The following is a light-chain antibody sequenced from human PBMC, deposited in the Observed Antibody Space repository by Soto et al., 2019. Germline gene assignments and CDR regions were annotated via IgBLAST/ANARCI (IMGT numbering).Light chain of an antibody. CDR1: SSDIGGYNY. V-gene: IGLV2-14*03. Sequence: QSALTQPASVSGSPGQSITISCTGTSSDIGGYNYVSWYQQHPGKAPKLMIFDVTNRPSGVSDRFSGSKSGNTASLTISGLQAEYEADYYCSSYSTITLEVFGAGTKLTVL. J-gene: IGLJ1*01. CDR2: DVT. CDR3: SSYSTITLEV.